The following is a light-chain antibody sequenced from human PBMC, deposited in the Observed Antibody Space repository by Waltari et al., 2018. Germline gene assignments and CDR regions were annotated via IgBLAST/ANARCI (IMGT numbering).Light chain of an antibody. Sequence: SYELTQPPSVSVSPGQTASITCSGDKLGDTFACWYQQKPGQSPVLGIYQNSKRPSGIPERFADSNSGNTAPLTISGTQAMDEADYYCQAWDSSTAVVFGGGTKLTVL. CDR1: KLGDTF. V-gene: IGLV3-1*01. J-gene: IGLJ2*01. CDR2: QNS. CDR3: QAWDSSTAVV.